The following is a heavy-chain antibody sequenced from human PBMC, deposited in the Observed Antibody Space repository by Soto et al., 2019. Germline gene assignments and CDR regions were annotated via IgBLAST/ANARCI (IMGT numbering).Heavy chain of an antibody. Sequence: ASVKVSCKVSGYILTDLSMHWVRQAPGKGLEWMVRFDPKDGKTFYAQNFQGRVTMTEDTSPDTVYMELSSLRPEDTAVYYCSTGGWLQFGYWGQGTLVTVSS. CDR1: GYILTDLS. D-gene: IGHD5-12*01. CDR2: FDPKDGKT. J-gene: IGHJ4*02. V-gene: IGHV1-24*01. CDR3: STGGWLQFGY.